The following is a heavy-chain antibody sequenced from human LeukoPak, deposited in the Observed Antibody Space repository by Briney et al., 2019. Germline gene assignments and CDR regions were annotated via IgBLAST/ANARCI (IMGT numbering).Heavy chain of an antibody. CDR1: GGSISSYY. Sequence: QASETLSLTCTVSGGSISSYYWSWIRQPPGKGLEWIGYIHYSGSTNYNPSLKSRVTISVDTSKNQFSLKLSSVTAADTAVYYCARVRSDFWSGPLDYWGQGTLVTVSS. CDR2: IHYSGST. D-gene: IGHD3-3*01. J-gene: IGHJ4*02. V-gene: IGHV4-59*01. CDR3: ARVRSDFWSGPLDY.